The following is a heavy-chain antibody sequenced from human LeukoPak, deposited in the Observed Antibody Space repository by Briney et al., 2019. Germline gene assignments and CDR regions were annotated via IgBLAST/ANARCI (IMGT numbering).Heavy chain of an antibody. CDR3: AKDSQRWLQLLFDY. Sequence: GGSLRLSCAASGFAFSSYAMSWVRQAPGKGLEWVSAISGSGGSTYYADSVKGRFTISRDNSKNTLYLQMNSLRAEDTAVYYCAKDSQRWLQLLFDYWGQGTLVTVSS. V-gene: IGHV3-23*01. J-gene: IGHJ4*02. CDR2: ISGSGGST. D-gene: IGHD5-24*01. CDR1: GFAFSSYA.